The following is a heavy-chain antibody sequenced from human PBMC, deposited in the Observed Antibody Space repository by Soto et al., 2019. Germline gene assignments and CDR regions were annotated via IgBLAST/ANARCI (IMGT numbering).Heavy chain of an antibody. D-gene: IGHD6-13*01. CDR2: ISAYNGNT. Sequence: QVQLVQSGAEVKKPGASVKVSCKASGYTFTSYGISWVRQAPGQGLEWMGWISAYNGNTNYAQKLQGRVTMTTDTSTSTAYMELRSLRSDDTAVYYCARTYSSSWNYYYYYGMDVWGQGTTVTVSS. CDR3: ARTYSSSWNYYYYYGMDV. V-gene: IGHV1-18*01. J-gene: IGHJ6*02. CDR1: GYTFTSYG.